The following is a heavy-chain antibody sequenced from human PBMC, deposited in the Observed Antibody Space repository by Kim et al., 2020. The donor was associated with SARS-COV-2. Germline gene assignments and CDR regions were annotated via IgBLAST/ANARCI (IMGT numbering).Heavy chain of an antibody. Sequence: GGSLRLSCAASGFTFRNSAMTWVRQAPGKGLEWVAGIYGSGSGTYYVDSVKGRFTISRDNSQSTLFLQMDNLRADDTAVYYCARHRHVTTVTFYWDFGLWGRGTLGTVPP. D-gene: IGHD2-21*02. CDR2: IYGSGSGT. J-gene: IGHJ2*01. CDR3: ARHRHVTTVTFYWDFGL. V-gene: IGHV3-23*01. CDR1: GFTFRNSA.